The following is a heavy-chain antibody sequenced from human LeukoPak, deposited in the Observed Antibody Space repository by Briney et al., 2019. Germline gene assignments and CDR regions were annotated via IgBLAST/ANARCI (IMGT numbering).Heavy chain of an antibody. CDR2: IRQWGRQK. Sequence: GGSLRLLRAASGFSLRIYWMSWVRHPPGKGLEWGANIRQWGRQKYCLDSVKGRFTISRDNAKVSLHVQMKSLRGEDTAVYYCARVGERDKFALIEGRFDPWGQGTLVTVSS. V-gene: IGHV3-7*01. CDR3: ARVGERDKFALIEGRFDP. J-gene: IGHJ5*02. CDR1: GFSLRIYW. D-gene: IGHD2-21*01.